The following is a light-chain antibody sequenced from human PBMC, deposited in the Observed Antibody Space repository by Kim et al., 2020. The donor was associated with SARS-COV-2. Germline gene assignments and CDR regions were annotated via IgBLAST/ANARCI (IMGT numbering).Light chain of an antibody. Sequence: VGNEVTITCRPSQDIGKNLAWFQDRPGTDPELLISGASTLHSGVPSAVSGSVPGTDFTLANSSLQPENFATYFCIRFDRYPLNFGGGTKVDIK. CDR3: IRFDRYPLN. V-gene: IGKV1-9*01. CDR1: QDIGKN. J-gene: IGKJ4*01. CDR2: GAS.